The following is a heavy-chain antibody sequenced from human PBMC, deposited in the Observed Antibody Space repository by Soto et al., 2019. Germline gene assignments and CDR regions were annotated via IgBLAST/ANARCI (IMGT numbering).Heavy chain of an antibody. Sequence: SETLSLTCSVYGESFSGYYWSWIRQPPGKGLELIGEINHSGSTDYNPSLKTRVTISVDTSKNQFSLKLSSVTAADTAVYYCARVSSYYDSSGYYGDYYYYYDKDVWGQGTTVTVSS. CDR1: GESFSGYY. CDR3: ARVSSYYDSSGYYGDYYYYYDKDV. J-gene: IGHJ6*02. CDR2: INHSGST. D-gene: IGHD3-22*01. V-gene: IGHV4-34*01.